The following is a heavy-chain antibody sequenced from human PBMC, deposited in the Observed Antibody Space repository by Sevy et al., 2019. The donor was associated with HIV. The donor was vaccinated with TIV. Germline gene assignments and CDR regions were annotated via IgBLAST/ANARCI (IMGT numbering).Heavy chain of an antibody. J-gene: IGHJ5*02. Sequence: SETLSLTCTVSGPSLTTSYWTWIRQPAGKGPEWIGRLSSTGKPNSNPSLRSRVTLSRDMSKNQFFLILTSVTAADTAIYYCARLRNSWFDPWGQGTLVTVSS. CDR3: ARLRNSWFDP. V-gene: IGHV4-4*07. D-gene: IGHD1-26*01. CDR1: GPSLTTSY. CDR2: LSSTGKP.